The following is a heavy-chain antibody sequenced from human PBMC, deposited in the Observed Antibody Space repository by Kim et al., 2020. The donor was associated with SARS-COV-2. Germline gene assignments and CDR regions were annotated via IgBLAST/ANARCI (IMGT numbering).Heavy chain of an antibody. CDR2: ISSSSSYT. J-gene: IGHJ5*02. CDR1: GFTFSDYY. V-gene: IGHV3-11*05. CDR3: ARVYLGFFRGRYCSSTSCYIDP. D-gene: IGHD2-2*02. Sequence: GGSLRLSCAASGFTFSDYYMSWIRQAPGKGLEWVSYISSSSSYTNYADSVKGRFTISRDNAKNSLYLQMNSLRAEDTAVYYCARVYLGFFRGRYCSSTSCYIDPWGQGTLVTVSS.